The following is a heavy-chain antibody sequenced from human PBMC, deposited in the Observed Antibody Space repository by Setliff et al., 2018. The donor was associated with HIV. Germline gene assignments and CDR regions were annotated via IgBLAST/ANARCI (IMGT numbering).Heavy chain of an antibody. Sequence: AGGSLRLSCVASGLTFSNYWMHWVRQAPGKGLVWVSRIDSDGSDTDYADSVRGRFTISRDNAKNTLYLQMTSLRAEDTAVYYCARGPQYNFWGGYLGLWGRGTLVTVSS. CDR2: IDSDGSDT. CDR1: GLTFSNYW. CDR3: ARGPQYNFWGGYLGL. V-gene: IGHV3-74*01. J-gene: IGHJ4*02. D-gene: IGHD3-3*01.